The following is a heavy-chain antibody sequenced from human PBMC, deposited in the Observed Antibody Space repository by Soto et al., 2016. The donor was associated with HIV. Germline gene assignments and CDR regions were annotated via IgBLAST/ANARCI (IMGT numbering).Heavy chain of an antibody. Sequence: EVQLLESGGGLVQPGGSLRLSCAASGFTFSSYAMSWVRQAPGKGLEWVSAISGSGGSTYYADSVKGRFTISRDNSKNTLYLQMNSLRAEDTAVYYCAKDPPAWAMPLQVLGLDYWGQGTLVTVSS. CDR1: GFTFSSYA. CDR2: ISGSGGST. D-gene: IGHD2-2*01. V-gene: IGHV3-23*01. J-gene: IGHJ4*02. CDR3: AKDPPAWAMPLQVLGLDY.